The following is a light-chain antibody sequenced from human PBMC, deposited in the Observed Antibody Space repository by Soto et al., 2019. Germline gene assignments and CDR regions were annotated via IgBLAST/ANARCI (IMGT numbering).Light chain of an antibody. CDR2: EAS. CDR1: QSIGSW. J-gene: IGKJ1*01. CDR3: QQYNSYSGT. V-gene: IGKV1-5*03. Sequence: DIQMTQSPSTLSASVGGRVTITCRASQSIGSWLAWYQQKSGKAPKLLIYEASALESGVPSRFSGSGSGTEFTPTISSLQPDDFATYYCQQYNSYSGTFGQGTQVEIK.